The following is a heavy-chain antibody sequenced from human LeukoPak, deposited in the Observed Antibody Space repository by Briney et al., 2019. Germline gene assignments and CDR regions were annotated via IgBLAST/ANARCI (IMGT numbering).Heavy chain of an antibody. CDR2: IYQTGST. Sequence: PSQNLSLTCALSGDSISSGGYSWSWIRQPPGKGLEWIGYIYQTGSTYYNPSLTSRVTISVDRSKNQFSLMLTSVTAADTAVYYCARGVTRDWFDPWGQGTLVTVSS. V-gene: IGHV4-30-2*01. CDR3: ARGVTRDWFDP. CDR1: GDSISSGGYS. J-gene: IGHJ5*02. D-gene: IGHD4-17*01.